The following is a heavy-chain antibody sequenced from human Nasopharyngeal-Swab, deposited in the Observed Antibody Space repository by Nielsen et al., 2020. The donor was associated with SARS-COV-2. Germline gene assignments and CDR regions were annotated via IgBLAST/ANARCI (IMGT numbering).Heavy chain of an antibody. J-gene: IGHJ6*02. CDR3: AKGMGYSYGYELYYYYYGMDV. CDR1: GFTFDDYA. V-gene: IGHV3-9*01. CDR2: FWWYRGSI. Sequence: GGFLRLSCAACGFTFDDYAMHWGRGARGKGREWVPRFWWYRGSIGYADSVKGRFTISRDNAKNSLYLQMNSLRAEDTALYYCAKGMGYSYGYELYYYYYGMDVWGQGTTVTVSS. D-gene: IGHD5-18*01.